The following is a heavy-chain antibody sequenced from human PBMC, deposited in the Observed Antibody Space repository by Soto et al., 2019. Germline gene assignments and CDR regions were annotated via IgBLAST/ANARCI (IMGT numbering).Heavy chain of an antibody. CDR1: GGSISNYY. V-gene: IGHV4-59*01. J-gene: IGHJ4*02. CDR3: ARAVLPATAPFDY. CDR2: TYYSGST. Sequence: QVQLQESGPRLVKPSETLSLTCIVSGGSISNYYWSWIRQPPGKGLEWIGYTYYSGSTNYNPSLQSRVTISVDTSKSQFSLKLSSVTAADTAVYYCARAVLPATAPFDYWGQGTLVTVSS. D-gene: IGHD2-2*01.